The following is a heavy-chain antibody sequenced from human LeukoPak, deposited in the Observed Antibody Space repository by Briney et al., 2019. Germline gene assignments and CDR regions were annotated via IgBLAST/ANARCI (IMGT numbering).Heavy chain of an antibody. CDR1: GFTFSNAW. CDR2: IKSKTDGGTT. D-gene: IGHD3-22*01. V-gene: IGHV3-15*01. Sequence: GGSLRLSCAASGFTFSNAWMSWVRQAPGKGLEWVGRIKSKTDGGTTDYAAPVKGRFTISRDDSKNTLYLQMNSLKTEDTAVYYCTTDLEVVVIPLDYWGQGTLVTVSS. CDR3: TTDLEVVVIPLDY. J-gene: IGHJ4*02.